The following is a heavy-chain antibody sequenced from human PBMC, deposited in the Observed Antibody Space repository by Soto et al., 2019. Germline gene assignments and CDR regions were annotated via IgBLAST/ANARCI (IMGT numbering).Heavy chain of an antibody. CDR1: GYTFTSYA. J-gene: IGHJ5*02. V-gene: IGHV1-3*01. Sequence: ASVKVSCKASGYTFTSYAMHWVHQAPGQRLEWMGWINAGNGNTKYSQKFQGRVTITRDTSASTAYMELSSLRSEDTAVYYCARDLLVGATFNWFDPWGQGTLVTVSS. D-gene: IGHD1-26*01. CDR2: INAGNGNT. CDR3: ARDLLVGATFNWFDP.